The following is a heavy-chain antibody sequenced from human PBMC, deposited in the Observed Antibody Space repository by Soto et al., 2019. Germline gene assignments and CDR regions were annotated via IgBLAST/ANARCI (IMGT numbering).Heavy chain of an antibody. Sequence: ASVKVSCKASGGTFSSYAISWVRQAPGQGLEWMGGIIPIFGTANYAQKFQGRVTITADESTSTAYMELSSLRSEDTAVYYSARARNDGDAFDIWGQGTMVTVSS. D-gene: IGHD1-1*01. V-gene: IGHV1-69*13. CDR2: IIPIFGTA. CDR1: GGTFSSYA. CDR3: ARARNDGDAFDI. J-gene: IGHJ3*02.